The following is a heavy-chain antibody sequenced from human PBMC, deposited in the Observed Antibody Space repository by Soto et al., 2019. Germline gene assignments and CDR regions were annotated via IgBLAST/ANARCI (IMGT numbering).Heavy chain of an antibody. CDR2: IYYSGST. D-gene: IGHD3-22*01. V-gene: IGHV4-59*06. Sequence: PSETLSLTCTVSGGSISSYYWSWIRQHPGKGLEWIGYIYYSGSTYYNPSLKSRVTISVDTSKNQFSLKLSSVTAADTAVYYCGSTGGYYDSSGYYVPNWFDPWGQGTLVTVSS. J-gene: IGHJ5*02. CDR3: GSTGGYYDSSGYYVPNWFDP. CDR1: GGSISSYY.